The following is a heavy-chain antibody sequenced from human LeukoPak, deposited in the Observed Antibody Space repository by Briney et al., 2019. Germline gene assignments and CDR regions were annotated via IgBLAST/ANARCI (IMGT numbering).Heavy chain of an antibody. CDR2: INPNSGGT. CDR1: GYTFTGYY. D-gene: IGHD6-19*01. CDR3: ARDKGPLAVAFDY. Sequence: ASVKVSCKASGYTFTGYYMHWVRQAPGQGLEWMGWINPNSGGTNYAQKFQGRVTMTRDTSISTAYMELSRLRSDDTAVYYCARDKGPLAVAFDYWGQGTLVTVSS. J-gene: IGHJ4*02. V-gene: IGHV1-2*02.